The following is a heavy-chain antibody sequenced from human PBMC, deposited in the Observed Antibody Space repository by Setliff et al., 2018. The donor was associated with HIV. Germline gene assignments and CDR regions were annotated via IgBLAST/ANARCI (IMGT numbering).Heavy chain of an antibody. Sequence: SETLSLTRAVYGGSLTDYDWTWIRQTPAKGLEWIGEISHSGRTNYNPSLKTRLIISRDTSKNQFSLRLSSATVADTAIYYCARGFEGYCSGASCHWFDSWGQGTQVTVSS. CDR2: ISHSGRT. V-gene: IGHV4-34*01. CDR3: ARGFEGYCSGASCHWFDS. D-gene: IGHD2-15*01. J-gene: IGHJ5*01. CDR1: GGSLTDYD.